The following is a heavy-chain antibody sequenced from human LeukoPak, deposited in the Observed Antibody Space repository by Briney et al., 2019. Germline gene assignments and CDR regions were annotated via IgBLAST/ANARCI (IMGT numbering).Heavy chain of an antibody. V-gene: IGHV3-20*01. D-gene: IGHD3-10*01. CDR2: INWNGGST. Sequence: PGGSLRLSCAASGFTFDDYGMSWVRQAPGKGLEWVSGINWNGGSTGYADSVKGRFTISRDNAKNSLYLQMNSLRAEDTALYHCARVRGGLYYYYGMEVWGQGTTVTVSS. CDR1: GFTFDDYG. J-gene: IGHJ6*02. CDR3: ARVRGGLYYYYGMEV.